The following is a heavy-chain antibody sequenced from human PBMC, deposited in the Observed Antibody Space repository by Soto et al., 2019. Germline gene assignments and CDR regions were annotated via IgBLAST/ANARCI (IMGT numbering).Heavy chain of an antibody. CDR3: EVYYYDSSGYPAPGDAFDI. Sequence: GGSLRLSCAASGFTFSSYGMHWVRQAPGKGLEWVAVISYDGSNKYYADSVKGLFTISRDNSKNKLYLQMNSLRAEDTAVYYCEVYYYDSSGYPAPGDAFDIWGQGTMVTVSS. D-gene: IGHD3-22*01. CDR2: ISYDGSNK. J-gene: IGHJ3*02. V-gene: IGHV3-30*03. CDR1: GFTFSSYG.